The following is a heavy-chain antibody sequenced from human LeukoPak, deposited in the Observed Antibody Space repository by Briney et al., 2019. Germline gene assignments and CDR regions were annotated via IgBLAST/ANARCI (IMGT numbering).Heavy chain of an antibody. CDR3: ASIPGGYSYRQPEWWFDP. CDR2: IHTDQTIQ. J-gene: IGHJ5*02. D-gene: IGHD5-18*01. Sequence: PGGSLRLSCVASGFTFSSYAMHWVRQAPGKGLEWVAYIHTDQTIQYYADSVKGRFTISRDNSKNTLYLQMKTLRSEDTAVYYCASIPGGYSYRQPEWWFDPWGQGTLVTVSS. V-gene: IGHV3-30-3*01. CDR1: GFTFSSYA.